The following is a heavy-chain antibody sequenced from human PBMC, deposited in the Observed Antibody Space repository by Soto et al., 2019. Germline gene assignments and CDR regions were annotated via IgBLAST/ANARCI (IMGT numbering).Heavy chain of an antibody. D-gene: IGHD2-15*01. CDR1: GGTFSSYA. CDR3: ARLGCSGGSCYAAWFDP. V-gene: IGHV1-69*12. Sequence: QVQLVQSGAEVKKPGSSVKVSCKASGGTFSSYAISWVRQAPGQGLEWMGGIIPIFGTANYAQKFQGRVTITADESXSXXYMELSSLRSEDTAVYYCARLGCSGGSCYAAWFDPWGQGTLVTVSS. CDR2: IIPIFGTA. J-gene: IGHJ5*02.